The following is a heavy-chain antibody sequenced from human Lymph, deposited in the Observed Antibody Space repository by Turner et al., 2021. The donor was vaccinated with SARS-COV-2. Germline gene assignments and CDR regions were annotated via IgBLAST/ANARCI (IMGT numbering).Heavy chain of an antibody. CDR1: GFNVSSNY. J-gene: IGHJ3*02. CDR3: ARDNPHDAFDI. V-gene: IGHV3-53*02. Sequence: EVQLVETGGGLIQPGGSLRLSCAASGFNVSSNYMSWVRQAPGKGLEWVSVIYSGGSTFYAASVRGRFTISRDNSKNTLYLQMNSLRAEDTAVYYCARDNPHDAFDIWGQGTMVTVSS. CDR2: IYSGGST.